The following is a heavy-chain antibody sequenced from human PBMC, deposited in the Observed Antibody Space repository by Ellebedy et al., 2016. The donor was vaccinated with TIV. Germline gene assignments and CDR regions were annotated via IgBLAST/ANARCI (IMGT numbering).Heavy chain of an antibody. Sequence: GGSLRLSCAASGFTFSSYDMHWVRQATGKGLEWVSAIGTAGDTYYPGSVKGRFTISRENAKNSLYLQMNSLRAGDTAVYYCAKLGFDILTGSGGMDVWGQGTTVTVSS. CDR2: IGTAGDT. CDR3: AKLGFDILTGSGGMDV. CDR1: GFTFSSYD. D-gene: IGHD3-9*01. V-gene: IGHV3-13*01. J-gene: IGHJ6*02.